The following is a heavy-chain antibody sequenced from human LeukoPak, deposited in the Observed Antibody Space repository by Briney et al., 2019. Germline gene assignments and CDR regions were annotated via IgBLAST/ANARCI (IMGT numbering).Heavy chain of an antibody. CDR1: GFTFSSYG. CDR2: ISYDGSNR. Sequence: GGSLRLSCAASGFTFSSYGMHWVRQAPGKGLEWVAVISYDGSNRYYADSVKGRFTISRDNSKNTLYLQMNSLRAEDTAVYYCARGGPGYDYFDYWGQGTLVTVSS. D-gene: IGHD5-18*01. V-gene: IGHV3-30*03. CDR3: ARGGPGYDYFDY. J-gene: IGHJ4*02.